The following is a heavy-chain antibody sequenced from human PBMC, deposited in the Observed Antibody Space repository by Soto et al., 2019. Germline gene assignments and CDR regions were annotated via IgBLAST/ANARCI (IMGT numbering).Heavy chain of an antibody. CDR1: GYTFTFRY. CDR3: ARSPFAGSDAFDI. D-gene: IGHD1-1*01. Sequence: QMQLVQSGAEVKKTGSSVKVSCKASGYTFTFRYLHWVRQAPGQALEWMGWITPFKSDTNYAKKFQDRVTITRDRSVSTAYMELSNLRSDDTAMYYCARSPFAGSDAFDIWGQGTMVTVSS. J-gene: IGHJ3*02. V-gene: IGHV1-45*02. CDR2: ITPFKSDT.